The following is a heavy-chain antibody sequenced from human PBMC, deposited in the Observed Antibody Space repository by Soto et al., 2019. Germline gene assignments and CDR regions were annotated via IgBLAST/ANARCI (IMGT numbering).Heavy chain of an antibody. J-gene: IGHJ4*02. Sequence: PSETLSLTCTVSGGSISSDGYYWSWIRQHPGKGLEWIGYIYYSGSTYYNPSLKSRVTISVDTSKNQFSLKLSSVTAADTAVYYCARDGNSAVYWGQGTLVTVPQ. CDR2: IYYSGST. D-gene: IGHD4-4*01. V-gene: IGHV4-31*03. CDR1: GGSISSDGYY. CDR3: ARDGNSAVY.